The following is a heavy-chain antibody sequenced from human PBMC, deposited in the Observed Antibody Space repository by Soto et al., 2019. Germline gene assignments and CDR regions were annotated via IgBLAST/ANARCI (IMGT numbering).Heavy chain of an antibody. Sequence: EVQLLESGGGLVQPGGSLRLSCAASEFTFSSYAMSWVRQAPGKGLEWVSSISGSGSSTYYADSVKGRFTISRDNSKSTLYLQTNSLRAEDTAVYYCAKENYYFDYWGQGTLVTVSS. CDR1: EFTFSSYA. J-gene: IGHJ4*02. CDR2: ISGSGSST. CDR3: AKENYYFDY. V-gene: IGHV3-23*01.